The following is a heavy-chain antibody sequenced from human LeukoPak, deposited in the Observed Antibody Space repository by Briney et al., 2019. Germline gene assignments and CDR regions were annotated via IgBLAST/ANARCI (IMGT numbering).Heavy chain of an antibody. V-gene: IGHV3-53*01. Sequence: GGSLRLSCAASGFTVSSNYMSWVRQTPGKGLEWVSVIYSGGSTYYADSVKGRFTISRDNSKNTLYLQMNSLRAEDTAVYYCAREWGMATITYFDYWGQGTLVTVSS. CDR3: AREWGMATITYFDY. CDR1: GFTVSSNY. J-gene: IGHJ4*02. CDR2: IYSGGST. D-gene: IGHD5-24*01.